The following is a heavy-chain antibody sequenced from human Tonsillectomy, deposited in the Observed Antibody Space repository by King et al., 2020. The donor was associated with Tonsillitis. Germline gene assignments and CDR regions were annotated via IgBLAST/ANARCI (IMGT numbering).Heavy chain of an antibody. CDR1: GGSFSHFS. CDR3: ARGSSTNNDYFYMDV. CDR2: INDGGRT. V-gene: IGHV4-34*01. Sequence: VQLQQWGAGLLKPSETLSLTCAVYGGSFSHFSWNWIRQPPGKGLEWIGQINDGGRTTYSPSLKSRLTISVDTSKNQFSLRLNSVTAADTAVFYCARGSSTNNDYFYMDVWGKGTTVTVSS. J-gene: IGHJ6*03. D-gene: IGHD1-14*01.